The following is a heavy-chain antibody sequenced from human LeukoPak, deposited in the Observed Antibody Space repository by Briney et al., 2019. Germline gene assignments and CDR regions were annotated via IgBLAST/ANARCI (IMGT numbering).Heavy chain of an antibody. CDR1: NGSMTNNY. J-gene: IGHJ4*02. V-gene: IGHV4-59*08. Sequence: PSETPSLTCTVSNGSMTNNYWSWIRQPPGKGLEWIGYVYSSGSTIYIPSLKSRVTISIDTSKNQFSLKLSSVTAADTAVYYCARLPYYYGSGSYFFDYWGQGTLVTVSS. D-gene: IGHD3-10*01. CDR2: VYSSGST. CDR3: ARLPYYYGSGSYFFDY.